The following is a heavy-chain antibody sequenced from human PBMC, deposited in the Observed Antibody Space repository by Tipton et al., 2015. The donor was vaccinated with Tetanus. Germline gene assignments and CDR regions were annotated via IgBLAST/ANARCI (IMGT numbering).Heavy chain of an antibody. D-gene: IGHD3-3*02. Sequence: TLSLTCTVSGGSFSSSNDYWAWIRQPPGKGLEWVGSIYYGGSTYYNPSLKSRVTISIDTSKNQFSLRLSSVTAADTAVHYCSSSPGNQYLAFFDYWGRGTKVTVSS. V-gene: IGHV4-39*07. CDR1: GGSFSSSNDY. CDR3: SSSPGNQYLAFFDY. CDR2: IYYGGST. J-gene: IGHJ4*02.